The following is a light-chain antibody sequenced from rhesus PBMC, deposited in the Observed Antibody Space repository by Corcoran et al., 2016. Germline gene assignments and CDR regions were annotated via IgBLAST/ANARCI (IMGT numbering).Light chain of an antibody. CDR2: YAN. CDR3: LQSSNWPFT. CDR1: QGISSY. Sequence: DIQMSQSPSSLSASVGDRVTITCRASQGISSYLNWYKQKPGKAFKLLIYYANSLASGDPSMLSGSGSGTDFTLTISSLQPEDVGVYFCLQSSNWPFTFGPGTKLDIK. J-gene: IGKJ3*01. V-gene: IGKV1-32*03.